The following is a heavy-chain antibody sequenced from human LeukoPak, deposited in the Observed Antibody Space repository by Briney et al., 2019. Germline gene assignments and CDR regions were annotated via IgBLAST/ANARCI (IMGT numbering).Heavy chain of an antibody. D-gene: IGHD3-10*01. CDR3: ARFYGSGRRWFDP. CDR2: IYYSGST. CDR1: GGSISSYY. Sequence: SETLSLTCTVSGGSISSYYWSWIRQPPGKGLEWIGYIYYSGSTNYNPSLKSRVTISVDTSKNQFSLKLSSVTAADTAVYYCARFYGSGRRWFDPWGQGTLVTVSS. J-gene: IGHJ5*02. V-gene: IGHV4-59*08.